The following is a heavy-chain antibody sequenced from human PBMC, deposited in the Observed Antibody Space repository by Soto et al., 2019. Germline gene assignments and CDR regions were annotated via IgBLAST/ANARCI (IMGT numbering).Heavy chain of an antibody. CDR1: GFPFSDYY. V-gene: IGHV3-11*06. D-gene: IGHD2-21*01. Sequence: PGGSLRLSCATSGFPFSDYYMSWIRQAPGKGLEWLSHISPKSTNRNYADSVKGRLTISRDNTKSSLFLQMNSLGVEDTAVYYCARGGGGGLFEHWGQGVLVTVSS. CDR2: ISPKSTNR. J-gene: IGHJ4*02. CDR3: ARGGGGGLFEH.